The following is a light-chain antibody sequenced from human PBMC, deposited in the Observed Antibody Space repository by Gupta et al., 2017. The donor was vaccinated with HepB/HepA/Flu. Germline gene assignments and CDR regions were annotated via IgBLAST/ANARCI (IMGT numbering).Light chain of an antibody. J-gene: IGKJ2*02. V-gene: IGKV1-9*01. CDR3: QQLNSSPSN. CDR2: AAS. Sequence: DIQLTQSPSFLSASVGDRVTITCRASQGISSYLAWYQQKPGKAPKLLIYAASTLQSGVPSRFSGSGSGTEFTLTISSLQPEDFATYYCQQLNSSPSNFGQGTKLDIK. CDR1: QGISSY.